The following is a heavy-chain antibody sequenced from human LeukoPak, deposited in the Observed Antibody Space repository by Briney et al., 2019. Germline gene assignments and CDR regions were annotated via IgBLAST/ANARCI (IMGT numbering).Heavy chain of an antibody. Sequence: SETLSLTCAVSGGSISSGGYSWSWIRQPPGKGLEWIGYIYHSGSTYYNTSLKSRVTISVDRSKNQFSLKLSSVTAADTAVYYCARAGDSSSWYSLDYWGQGTLVTVSS. V-gene: IGHV4-30-2*01. D-gene: IGHD6-13*01. CDR2: IYHSGST. CDR1: GGSISSGGYS. J-gene: IGHJ4*02. CDR3: ARAGDSSSWYSLDY.